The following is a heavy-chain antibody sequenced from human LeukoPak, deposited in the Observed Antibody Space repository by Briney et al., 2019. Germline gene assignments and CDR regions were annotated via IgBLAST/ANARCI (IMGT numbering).Heavy chain of an antibody. V-gene: IGHV3-30*02. CDR2: IRYDGSNK. J-gene: IGHJ6*03. CDR3: AKVTSEGLQGLMDV. D-gene: IGHD3/OR15-3a*01. Sequence: GGSLRLSCAASGFTFNSYGMHWVRQAPGKGLEWVAFIRYDGSNKYYADSVKGRFTISRDNSKNTLYLQMNSLRAEDTAVYYCAKVTSEGLQGLMDVWGKGTTVTVSS. CDR1: GFTFNSYG.